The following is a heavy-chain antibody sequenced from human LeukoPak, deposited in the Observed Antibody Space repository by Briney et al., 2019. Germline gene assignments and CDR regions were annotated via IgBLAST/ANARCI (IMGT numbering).Heavy chain of an antibody. V-gene: IGHV1-69*05. CDR2: IIPIFGTA. CDR3: ARDPGSSVVLHAFDI. Sequence: SVKVSCKASGGTFSSYAISWVRQAPGQGLEWMGGIIPIFGTANYAQKFQGRVTITTDESTSTAYMELSSLRSEDTAVYYCARDPGSSVVLHAFDIWGQGTMVTVSS. D-gene: IGHD2-2*01. CDR1: GGTFSSYA. J-gene: IGHJ3*02.